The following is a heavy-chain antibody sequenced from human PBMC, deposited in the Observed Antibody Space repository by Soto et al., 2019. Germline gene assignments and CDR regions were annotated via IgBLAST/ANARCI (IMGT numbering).Heavy chain of an antibody. Sequence: EVQLVESGGGLVQPGGSLRLSCAASGFTVSSNYMSWVRQSPGKGLEWVSVIYSGGSTYYADSVKGRFTIPRDNSKNTLYLQMNSLRAEDTAVYYCAREDRYYDFWSGYLSEWGQGTLVTVSS. D-gene: IGHD3-3*01. J-gene: IGHJ4*02. V-gene: IGHV3-66*01. CDR2: IYSGGST. CDR1: GFTVSSNY. CDR3: AREDRYYDFWSGYLSE.